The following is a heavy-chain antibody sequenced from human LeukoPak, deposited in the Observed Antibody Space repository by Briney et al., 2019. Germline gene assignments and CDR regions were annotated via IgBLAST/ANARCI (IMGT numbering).Heavy chain of an antibody. Sequence: PGGSLRLSCASSGFTFSSYWMSWVSQAPGKGLEWVANIKQDGSEKYYVDSVKGRFTISRDNAKNSLYLQMNSLRAEDTAVYYCARDIWYSSSWYPYYYYYYMDVWGKGTTVTVSS. V-gene: IGHV3-7*01. J-gene: IGHJ6*03. CDR2: IKQDGSEK. CDR1: GFTFSSYW. D-gene: IGHD6-13*01. CDR3: ARDIWYSSSWYPYYYYYYMDV.